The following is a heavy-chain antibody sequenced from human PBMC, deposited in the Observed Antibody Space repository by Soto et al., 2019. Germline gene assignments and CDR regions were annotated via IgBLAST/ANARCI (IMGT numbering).Heavy chain of an antibody. CDR3: ARGGQKNVYTSIGP. CDR1: TENFYNYG. D-gene: IGHD1-1*01. Sequence: VAFVEGSCKASTENFYNYGIAWVRPAPGQGLGWLGWFSTYNGNTNTYHKKRFQGRFTMTSDSASNTAYMELRSLTPEDTAVYYCARGGQKNVYTSIGPWGQGTLVTVSS. V-gene: IGHV1-18*04. CDR2: FSTYNGNT. J-gene: IGHJ5*02.